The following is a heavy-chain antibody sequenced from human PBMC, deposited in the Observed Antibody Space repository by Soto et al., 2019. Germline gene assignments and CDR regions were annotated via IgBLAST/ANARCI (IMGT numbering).Heavy chain of an antibody. D-gene: IGHD2-21*01. CDR2: IYYSGST. CDR1: GGSISSGGYY. Sequence: QVQLQESGPGLVKPSQTLSLTCTVSGGSISSGGYYWSWIRQHPGKGLEWIGYIYYSGSTYYNPSLKSRVTISVDTSKNQFSLKLSSVTAADTAVYYCARDTSMLGYYYYYMDVWGKGTTVTVSS. CDR3: ARDTSMLGYYYYYMDV. J-gene: IGHJ6*03. V-gene: IGHV4-31*03.